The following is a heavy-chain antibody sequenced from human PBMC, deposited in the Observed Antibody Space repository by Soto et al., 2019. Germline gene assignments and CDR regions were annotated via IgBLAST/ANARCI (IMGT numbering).Heavy chain of an antibody. V-gene: IGHV3-53*04. CDR3: ARDHTYYDILTGSKYMDV. Sequence: PGGSLRLSCAASGFTVSSNYMSRVRQAPGKGLEWVSVIYSGGSTYYADSVKGRFTISRHNSKNTLYLQMNSLRAEDTAVYYCARDHTYYDILTGSKYMDVWGKGTTVTVSS. CDR2: IYSGGST. CDR1: GFTVSSNY. D-gene: IGHD3-9*01. J-gene: IGHJ6*03.